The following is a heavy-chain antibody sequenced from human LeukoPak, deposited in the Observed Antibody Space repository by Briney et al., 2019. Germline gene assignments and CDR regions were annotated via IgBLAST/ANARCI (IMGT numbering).Heavy chain of an antibody. CDR1: GYTFTSYY. V-gene: IGHV1-46*01. D-gene: IGHD2-2*01. J-gene: IGHJ3*02. CDR2: INPSGGST. CDR3: ARDHYIVVVPAAPIGNDAFDI. Sequence: ASVKVSCKASGYTFTSYYMHWVRQAPGQGLEWMGIINPSGGSTSYAQKFQGRVTMTRDTSTSTVYMELSSLRSEDTAVYYCARDHYIVVVPAAPIGNDAFDIWGQGTMATVSS.